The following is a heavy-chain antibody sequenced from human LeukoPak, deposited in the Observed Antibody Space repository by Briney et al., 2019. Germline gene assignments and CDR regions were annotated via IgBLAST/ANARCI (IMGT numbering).Heavy chain of an antibody. V-gene: IGHV3-30*18. D-gene: IGHD1-26*01. CDR1: GFTFSSYG. CDR3: AKDQKPLYSGNHPDY. CDR2: ISYDGSNK. J-gene: IGHJ4*02. Sequence: HSGRSLRLSCAASGFTFSSYGMHWVRQAPGEGLEWVAVISYDGSNKYYADSVKGRFTISRDNSKNTLYLQMNSLRAEDTAVYYCAKDQKPLYSGNHPDYWGQGTLVTVSS.